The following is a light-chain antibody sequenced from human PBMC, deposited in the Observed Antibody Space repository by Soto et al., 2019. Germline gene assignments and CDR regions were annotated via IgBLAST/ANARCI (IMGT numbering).Light chain of an antibody. Sequence: QLVLTQSPSASASLGASVKLTCTLSSGHSNYAVAWHQQQLDKGPRYLMKLNSDGSHSKGDGIPDRFSGSSSGTERHLTISSLQSEDEADYYCQTWGTAIHDVVFGGGTKLTVL. CDR3: QTWGTAIHDVV. CDR2: LNSDGSH. J-gene: IGLJ2*01. CDR1: SGHSNYA. V-gene: IGLV4-69*01.